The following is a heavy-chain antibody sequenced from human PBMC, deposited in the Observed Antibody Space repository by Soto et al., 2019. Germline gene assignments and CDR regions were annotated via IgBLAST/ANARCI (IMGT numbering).Heavy chain of an antibody. V-gene: IGHV5-10-1*01. CDR2: IDPDDSYT. CDR1: GYSFTSYW. Sequence: GESLKISCKGSGYSFTSYWISWVRQMPGKGLEWMGRIDPDDSYTSYSPSFQGHVTFSADKSISTVYLQWSSLKASDTAMYYCTQSTYGSGSTQHFHHWGQGTLVTVSS. J-gene: IGHJ1*01. D-gene: IGHD3-10*01. CDR3: TQSTYGSGSTQHFHH.